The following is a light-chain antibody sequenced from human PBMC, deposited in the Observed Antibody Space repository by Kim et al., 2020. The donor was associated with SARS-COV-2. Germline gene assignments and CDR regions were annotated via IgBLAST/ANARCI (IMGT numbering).Light chain of an antibody. J-gene: IGKJ2*01. CDR1: QSINNW. Sequence: DIQMTQSPSTLSASVGDRVTITCRASQSINNWLAWYQQKPGKATKVLIHEASTLESGVPSRFSGSGFGTEFTLTISSLQPDDSATYYCQQYKGYSRTFGQGTKLEI. CDR3: QQYKGYSRT. V-gene: IGKV1-5*01. CDR2: EAS.